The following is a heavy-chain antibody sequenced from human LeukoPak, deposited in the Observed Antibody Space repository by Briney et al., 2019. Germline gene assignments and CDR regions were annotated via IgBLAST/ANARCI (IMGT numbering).Heavy chain of an antibody. J-gene: IGHJ4*02. V-gene: IGHV3-53*01. CDR3: ARVSKVLRLFDY. CDR2: IYSGGST. D-gene: IGHD4/OR15-4a*01. CDR1: GFTVSSNY. Sequence: GGSLRLSCAASGFTVSSNYMSWVRQAPGKGLEWVSVIYSGGSTYYADSVKGRFTISRDNSKNTLYLQMNSLRAEDTAVYYCARVSKVLRLFDYWGQGTLVTVSS.